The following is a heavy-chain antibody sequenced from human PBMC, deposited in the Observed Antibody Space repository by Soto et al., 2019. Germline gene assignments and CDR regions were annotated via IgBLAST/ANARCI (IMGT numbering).Heavy chain of an antibody. CDR1: GGTFSSYA. CDR2: TIPIFGTA. Sequence: ASVKVSCKASGGTFSSYAISWVRQAPGQGLEWMGGTIPIFGTANYAQKFQGRVTITADGSTSTAYMELSSLRSEDTAVYYCARGNAGVVPAATAGFLLNYWGQGTLVTVSS. D-gene: IGHD2-2*01. J-gene: IGHJ4*02. CDR3: ARGNAGVVPAATAGFLLNY. V-gene: IGHV1-69*13.